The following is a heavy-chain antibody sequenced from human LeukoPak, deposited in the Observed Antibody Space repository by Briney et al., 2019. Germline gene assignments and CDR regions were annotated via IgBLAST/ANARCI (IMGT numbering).Heavy chain of an antibody. CDR1: GFTFSNYW. D-gene: IGHD2-2*01. CDR2: MNIDGSEK. J-gene: IGHJ4*02. V-gene: IGHV3-7*01. Sequence: PGGSLRLSCAASGFTFSNYWMGWVRQAPGKRLEWVANMNIDGSEKYYADSVKGRFSISRDNARNSVYLQMASLRVEDTAVYYCARGRYSSRSGGYYFDIWGQGTLVTVSS. CDR3: ARGRYSSRSGGYYFDI.